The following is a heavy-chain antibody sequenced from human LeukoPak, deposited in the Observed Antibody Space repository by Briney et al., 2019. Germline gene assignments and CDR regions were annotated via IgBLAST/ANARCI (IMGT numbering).Heavy chain of an antibody. Sequence: SETLSLTCTVSGGSISSSSYYWGWIRQPPGKGLEWIGSIYYSGSTYYNPSLKSRVTISVDTSKNQFSLKLSSVTAADTAVYYCARRGNYYDSSGYYHHWYFDLWGPGTLVTVSS. CDR3: ARRGNYYDSSGYYHHWYFDL. D-gene: IGHD3-22*01. J-gene: IGHJ2*01. CDR1: GGSISSSSYY. CDR2: IYYSGST. V-gene: IGHV4-39*01.